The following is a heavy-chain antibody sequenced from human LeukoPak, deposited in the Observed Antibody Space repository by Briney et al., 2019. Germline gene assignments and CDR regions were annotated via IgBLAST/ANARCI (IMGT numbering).Heavy chain of an antibody. J-gene: IGHJ6*03. Sequence: SESLSLTCTVPGGSISSYYWSWIRQPPGKGLEWAGYIYYSGSTNYNPSLKSRVTISVDTSKNQFSLKLSSVTAADTAVYYCARGNREITIFGVVIGYYYMDVWGKGTTVTVSS. CDR1: GGSISSYY. V-gene: IGHV4-59*01. CDR3: ARGNREITIFGVVIGYYYMDV. CDR2: IYYSGST. D-gene: IGHD3-3*01.